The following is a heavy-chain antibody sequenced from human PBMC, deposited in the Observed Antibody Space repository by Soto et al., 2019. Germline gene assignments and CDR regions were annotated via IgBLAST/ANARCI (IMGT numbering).Heavy chain of an antibody. CDR1: GYTFSGSV. Sequence: GASVKVSCKASGYTFSGSVMHWVRQAPGQGLEWMGWINADNGNTKYSQKFQGRVTMTWDTSASTAYMELSSLRSEDTAIYYCASEIDATTATSLDYWGQGTLVTVS. D-gene: IGHD4-17*01. V-gene: IGHV1-3*01. CDR3: ASEIDATTATSLDY. J-gene: IGHJ4*02. CDR2: INADNGNT.